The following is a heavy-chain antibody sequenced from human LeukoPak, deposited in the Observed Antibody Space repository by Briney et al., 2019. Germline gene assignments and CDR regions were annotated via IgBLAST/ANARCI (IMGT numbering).Heavy chain of an antibody. D-gene: IGHD3-22*01. Sequence: SETLSLTCTVSDGSITNYYWSWIRQPPGKGLEWIGEINHSGSTNYNPSLKSRVTISVDTSKSQFSLKLSSVTAADTAVYYCARLYSRFYYYYMDVWGKGTTVTVSS. CDR3: ARLYSRFYYYYMDV. V-gene: IGHV4-34*01. J-gene: IGHJ6*03. CDR2: INHSGST. CDR1: DGSITNYY.